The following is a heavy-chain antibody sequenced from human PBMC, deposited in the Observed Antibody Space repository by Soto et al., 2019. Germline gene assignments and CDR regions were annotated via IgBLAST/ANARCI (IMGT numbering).Heavy chain of an antibody. CDR1: GFTVSSNY. CDR2: IYRGGST. Sequence: EVQLVESGGGLIQPGGSLRLSCAASGFTVSSNYMSWVRQAPGKGLEWVSVIYRGGSTYYADSVKGRFTISRDNSKNTLYLQMKRLRAEDTAVYYCARDLVVVVTANYYYYYGMDVWGQGTTVTVSS. J-gene: IGHJ6*02. CDR3: ARDLVVVVTANYYYYYGMDV. V-gene: IGHV3-53*01. D-gene: IGHD2-21*02.